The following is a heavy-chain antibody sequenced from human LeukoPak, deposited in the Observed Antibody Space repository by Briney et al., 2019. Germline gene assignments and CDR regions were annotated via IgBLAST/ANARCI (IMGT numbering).Heavy chain of an antibody. D-gene: IGHD5-24*01. Sequence: PSETLSLTCAVYGGSFSGYYWSWIRQPPGKGLEWIGEINHSGSTNYNPSLKSRVTISVDTSKNQFSLKLSSVTAADTAVYYCARGWLQPNFDYWGQGTLVTVSS. CDR2: INHSGST. CDR1: GGSFSGYY. J-gene: IGHJ4*02. CDR3: ARGWLQPNFDY. V-gene: IGHV4-34*01.